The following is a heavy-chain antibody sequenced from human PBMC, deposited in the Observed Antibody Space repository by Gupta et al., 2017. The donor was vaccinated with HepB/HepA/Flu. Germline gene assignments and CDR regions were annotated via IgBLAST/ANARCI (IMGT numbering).Heavy chain of an antibody. V-gene: IGHV4-39*01. D-gene: IGHD3-16*01. J-gene: IGHJ6*03. CDR2: IYYSGST. CDR1: GGSISSSSYY. Sequence: QLQLQESGPGLVKPSETLSLTCTVSGGSISSSSYYWGWIRQPPGKGLEWIGSIYYSGSTYYNPSLKSRVTISVDTSKNQFSLKLSSVTAADTAVYYCARHLGGEPYYYYYMDVWGKGTTVTVSS. CDR3: ARHLGGEPYYYYYMDV.